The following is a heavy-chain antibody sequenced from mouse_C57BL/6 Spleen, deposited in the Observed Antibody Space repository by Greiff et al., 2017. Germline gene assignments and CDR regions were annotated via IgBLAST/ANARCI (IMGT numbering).Heavy chain of an antibody. D-gene: IGHD2-4*01. CDR1: GYTFTDYN. V-gene: IGHV1-22*01. CDR3: ASGYDYDERYFDV. J-gene: IGHJ1*03. Sequence: VQLQQSGPELVKPGASVKMSCKASGYTFTDYNMHWVKQSHGKSLEWIGYINPNNGGTSYNQKFKGKATLTVNKSSSTAYMELRSLTSEDSAVYYCASGYDYDERYFDVWGTGTTVTVSS. CDR2: INPNNGGT.